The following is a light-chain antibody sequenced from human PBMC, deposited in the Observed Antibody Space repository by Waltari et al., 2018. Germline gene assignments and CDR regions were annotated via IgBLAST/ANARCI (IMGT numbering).Light chain of an antibody. J-gene: IGKJ1*01. CDR2: AAS. V-gene: IGKV1-12*01. CDR3: QQGYNTPRT. Sequence: DIQMTQSPSSLSASVGDKVTITCRASQGISSWLAWYQQKPGKAPKLLIYAASSLQSGVASRFSGGGSGTDYTLIISSLQPEDFATYYCQQGYNTPRTFGQGTKVEIK. CDR1: QGISSW.